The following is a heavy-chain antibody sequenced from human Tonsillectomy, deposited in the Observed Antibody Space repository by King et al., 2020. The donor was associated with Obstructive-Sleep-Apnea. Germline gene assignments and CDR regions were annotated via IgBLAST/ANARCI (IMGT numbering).Heavy chain of an antibody. J-gene: IGHJ4*02. Sequence: VQLVESGGGLVKPGGSLRLSCAASGFTFSSYSMNWVRQAPGKGLEWVSSISSSSSYIYYADSVKGRFTISRDNAKNSLYLQMNSLRAEDTAVYYCARDALLWFGELSANFDYWGQGTLVTVSS. V-gene: IGHV3-21*01. CDR3: ARDALLWFGELSANFDY. CDR2: ISSSSSYI. CDR1: GFTFSSYS. D-gene: IGHD3-10*01.